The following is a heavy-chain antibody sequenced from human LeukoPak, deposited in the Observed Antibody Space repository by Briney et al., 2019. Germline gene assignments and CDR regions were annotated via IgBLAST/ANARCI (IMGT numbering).Heavy chain of an antibody. V-gene: IGHV5-51*01. D-gene: IGHD3-10*01. CDR1: GYSFTSHW. J-gene: IGHJ4*02. CDR3: ARLRWPRGGRSSFDY. CDR2: VNPDDSDT. Sequence: GESLKISCQGSGYSFTSHWIGWVRQMPGKGLEWMGIVNPDDSDTIYSPSFQGQVPISADESITTAYLQWSSLKASDTAMYYCARLRWPRGGRSSFDYWGQGALVTVSS.